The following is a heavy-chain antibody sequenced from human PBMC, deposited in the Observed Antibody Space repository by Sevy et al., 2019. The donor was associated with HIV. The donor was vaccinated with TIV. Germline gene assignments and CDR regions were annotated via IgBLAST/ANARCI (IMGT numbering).Heavy chain of an antibody. V-gene: IGHV3-33*01. D-gene: IGHD5-18*01. Sequence: GGSLRLSCAASGLTFSNYGMHWVRQAPGKGLEWVALIWHDGSNTYYADSVKGRFTVSGDNSKNTVYLQMNSLRAEDTGIYYCSCGYTYGRDYWGQGTLVTVSS. J-gene: IGHJ4*02. CDR1: GLTFSNYG. CDR2: IWHDGSNT. CDR3: SCGYTYGRDY.